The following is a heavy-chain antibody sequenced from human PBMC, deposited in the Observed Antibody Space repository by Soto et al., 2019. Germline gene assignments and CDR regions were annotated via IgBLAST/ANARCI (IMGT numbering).Heavy chain of an antibody. CDR1: GGTFSSYA. V-gene: IGHV1-69*13. J-gene: IGHJ5*02. CDR3: ARRRDIAAAGTKYNWFDP. CDR2: IIPIFGTA. D-gene: IGHD6-13*01. Sequence: SVKVSCKASGGTFSSYAISWVRPAPGQGLEWMGGIIPIFGTANYAQKFQGRVTITADESTSTAYMELSSLRSEDTAVYYCARRRDIAAAGTKYNWFDPWGQGTLVTVSS.